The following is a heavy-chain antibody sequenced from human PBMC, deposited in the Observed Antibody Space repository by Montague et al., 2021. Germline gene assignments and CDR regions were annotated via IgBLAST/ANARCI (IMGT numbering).Heavy chain of an antibody. CDR3: ARYLTGGYDE. D-gene: IGHD5-12*01. Sequence: SETRSLTCAVYGGSLDGLYWTWIRQPPGKGLEWIGETNHRGISSYNPALKGRVTLSAETSKNQFSLRVTSVTAADTAVYFCARYLTGGYDEWGRGTLVTVSS. V-gene: IGHV4-34*01. CDR1: GGSLDGLY. J-gene: IGHJ4*02. CDR2: TNHRGIS.